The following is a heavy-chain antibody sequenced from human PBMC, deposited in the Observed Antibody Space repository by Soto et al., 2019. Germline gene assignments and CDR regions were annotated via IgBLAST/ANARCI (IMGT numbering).Heavy chain of an antibody. CDR1: GGTFSSYA. J-gene: IGHJ3*02. CDR3: ARVGYDSSGYYPPDVAFDI. D-gene: IGHD3-22*01. V-gene: IGHV1-69*13. Sequence: GASVKVSCKASGGTFSSYAISWVRQAPGQGLEWMGGIIPIFGTANYAQKFQGRVTITADESTSTAYMELSSLRSEDTAVYYCARVGYDSSGYYPPDVAFDIWGQGTIVTVSS. CDR2: IIPIFGTA.